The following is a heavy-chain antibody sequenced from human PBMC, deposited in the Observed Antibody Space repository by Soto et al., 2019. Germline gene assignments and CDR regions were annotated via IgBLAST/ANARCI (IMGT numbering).Heavy chain of an antibody. CDR2: IIPISGTA. J-gene: IGHJ6*02. CDR3: ARSQGSSTTLEIYYYYYYGMDV. Sequence: QVQLVQSGAEVKKPGSSVKVSCKASGGTFSSYAISWVRQAPGQGLEWMGGIIPISGTANYAQKFQGRVTITAYEPTSSTYRGLGSLRSEDTAVYYCARSQGSSTTLEIYYYYYYGMDVWGQGTRVTVS. CDR1: GGTFSSYA. D-gene: IGHD2-2*01. V-gene: IGHV1-69*01.